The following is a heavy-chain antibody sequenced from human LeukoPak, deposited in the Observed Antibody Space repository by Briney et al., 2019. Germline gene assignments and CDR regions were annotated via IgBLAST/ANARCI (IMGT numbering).Heavy chain of an antibody. Sequence: PSETLSLTCAVYGGSFSGYYWSWIREPPGKGLEWIGEINHSGSTNYNPSLKSRVTISVDTSKNRFSLKLSSVTAADTAVYYCGRVRSVRLPNDYWGQGTLVTVSS. CDR3: GRVRSVRLPNDY. V-gene: IGHV4-34*01. D-gene: IGHD3-10*01. CDR2: INHSGST. CDR1: GGSFSGYY. J-gene: IGHJ4*02.